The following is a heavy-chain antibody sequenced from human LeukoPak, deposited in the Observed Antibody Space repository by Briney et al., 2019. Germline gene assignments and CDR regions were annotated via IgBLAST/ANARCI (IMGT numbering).Heavy chain of an antibody. V-gene: IGHV3-30*02. J-gene: IGHJ4*02. CDR1: GFTFSSYG. Sequence: GGSLRLSCAASGFTFSSYGMHWVRQAPGKGLEWVAFIRYDGSNKYYADSVKGRFTISRDNSKNTLYLQMNSLRAEDTAVYYCAKVKALNSSYGLSYWGQGTLVTVSS. CDR2: IRYDGSNK. D-gene: IGHD5-12*01. CDR3: AKVKALNSSYGLSY.